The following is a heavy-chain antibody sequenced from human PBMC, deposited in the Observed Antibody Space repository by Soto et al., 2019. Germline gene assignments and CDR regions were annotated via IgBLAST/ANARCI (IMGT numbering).Heavy chain of an antibody. CDR2: ITSDGSTT. CDR1: GFTFSNYA. CDR3: AKGGSSGWPGGEDF. Sequence: EVQLLESGGGLVQPGGSLRLSCVVSGFTFSNYAMSWVRKTPGKGLEWVSGITSDGSTTGYAHFVEGRFTISRDNSKNQVYLELNCARGEDAAVYFCAKGGSSGWPGGEDFWGQGTMVTVSS. J-gene: IGHJ4*02. D-gene: IGHD6-19*01. V-gene: IGHV3-23*01.